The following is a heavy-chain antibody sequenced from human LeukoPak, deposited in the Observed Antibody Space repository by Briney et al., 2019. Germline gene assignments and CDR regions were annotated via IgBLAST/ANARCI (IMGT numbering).Heavy chain of an antibody. D-gene: IGHD3-22*01. CDR3: AASADYYDSSGYYYNDY. CDR1: GGSISSYY. Sequence: SETLSLTCTVSGGSISSYYWSWIRQPPGKGLEWIGYIYYSGSTNYNPSLKSRVTISVDTSENQFSLKLSSVTAADTAVYYCAASADYYDSSGYYYNDYWGQGTLVTVSS. CDR2: IYYSGST. J-gene: IGHJ4*02. V-gene: IGHV4-59*01.